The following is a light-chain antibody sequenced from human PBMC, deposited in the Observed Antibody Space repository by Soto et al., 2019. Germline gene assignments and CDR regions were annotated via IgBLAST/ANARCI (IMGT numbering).Light chain of an antibody. CDR2: GAS. CDR3: QQYGSSPPYT. CDR1: QSVSSSY. Sequence: EIVLTQSPSTLSLSPGERATLSCGASQSVSSSYLAWYQQKPGQAPRLLIDGASSGATGIPDRFSGSGSGTDFTLTISRLEPEDFAMYYCQQYGSSPPYTFGQGTKLEIK. J-gene: IGKJ2*01. V-gene: IGKV3-20*01.